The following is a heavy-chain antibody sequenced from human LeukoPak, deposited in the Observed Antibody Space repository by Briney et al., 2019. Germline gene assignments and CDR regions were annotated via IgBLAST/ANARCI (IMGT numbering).Heavy chain of an antibody. Sequence: ASVKVSCTASGYTFTSFGMSWVRQAPGQGLEWMGWISAYNGNTNYAQKLQGRVTMTTDTSTSTAYMELRSLRSDDTAVYYCARTQEAMIVVVITPDYWGQGTLVTVSS. CDR3: ARTQEAMIVVVITPDY. CDR1: GYTFTSFG. CDR2: ISAYNGNT. D-gene: IGHD3-22*01. V-gene: IGHV1-18*01. J-gene: IGHJ4*02.